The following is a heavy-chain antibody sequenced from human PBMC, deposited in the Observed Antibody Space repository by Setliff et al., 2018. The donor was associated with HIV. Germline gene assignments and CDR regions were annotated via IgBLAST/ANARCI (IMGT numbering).Heavy chain of an antibody. CDR2: INHSGRT. CDR3: ARGVRDNSGWSSYYFDY. V-gene: IGHV4-34*01. Sequence: SETLSLTCAVYGESFSGFYWTWIRQPPGKGLEWIGDINHSGRTNYNPSLKSRVTISVDTSKNQFSLKLTSMTAADTAVYYCARGVRDNSGWSSYYFDYWGQGTLVTVSS. D-gene: IGHD6-19*01. CDR1: GESFSGFY. J-gene: IGHJ4*02.